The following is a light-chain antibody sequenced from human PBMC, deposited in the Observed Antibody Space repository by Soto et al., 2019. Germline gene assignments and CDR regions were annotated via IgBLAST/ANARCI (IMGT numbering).Light chain of an antibody. CDR1: ISDVGGYNY. CDR3: SSYTSSSTLNV. V-gene: IGLV2-14*01. CDR2: EVS. J-gene: IGLJ1*01. Sequence: QSVLTQPASVSGSPGQSITISCTGTISDVGGYNYVSWYQQHPGKAPKLMIYEVSNRPSGVSNRFSGSKSGNTASLTISRLQAEDEADYYCSSYTSSSTLNVFGTGTKVTVL.